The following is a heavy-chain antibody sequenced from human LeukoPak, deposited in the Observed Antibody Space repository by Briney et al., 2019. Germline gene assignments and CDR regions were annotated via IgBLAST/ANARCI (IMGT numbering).Heavy chain of an antibody. CDR3: AKDDSSGYYSAPFDY. CDR2: ISYDGGNK. J-gene: IGHJ4*02. CDR1: GFTFSSYA. Sequence: GGSLRLSCAASGFTFSSYAMHWVRQAPGKGLEWAAIISYDGGNKYYADSVKGRFTISRDNSKNTLYLQMNSLRAEDTAVYYCAKDDSSGYYSAPFDYWGQGTLVTVSS. V-gene: IGHV3-30*18. D-gene: IGHD3-22*01.